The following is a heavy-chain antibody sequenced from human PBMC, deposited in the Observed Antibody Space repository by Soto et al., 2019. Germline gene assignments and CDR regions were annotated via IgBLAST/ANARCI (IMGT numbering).Heavy chain of an antibody. CDR2: ISYDGNNK. V-gene: IGHV3-30-3*01. J-gene: IGHJ4*02. D-gene: IGHD6-19*01. CDR3: ARALAVAGSGPDY. CDR1: GFTFSSYA. Sequence: QVQVVESGGGVVQPGRSLRLSCTVSGFTFSSYAMHWVRQAPGKGLEWVADISYDGNNKYYADSVKGRFTISRDNSKNTLYLQMNSLRTEDTAVYYCARALAVAGSGPDYWGQGTLVTVSS.